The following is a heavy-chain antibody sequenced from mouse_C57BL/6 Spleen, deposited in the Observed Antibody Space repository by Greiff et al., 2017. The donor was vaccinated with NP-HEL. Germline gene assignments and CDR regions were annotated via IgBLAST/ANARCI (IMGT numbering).Heavy chain of an antibody. CDR2: ISYDGSN. CDR1: GYSITSGYY. V-gene: IGHV3-6*01. D-gene: IGHD1-1*01. J-gene: IGHJ3*01. CDR3: ARGDYYGTLAY. Sequence: VQLKESGPGLVKPSQSLSLTCSVTGYSITSGYYWNWIRQFPGNKLEWMGYISYDGSNNYNPSLKNRISITRDTSKNQFFLKLNSVTTEDTATYYCARGDYYGTLAYWGQGTLVTVSA.